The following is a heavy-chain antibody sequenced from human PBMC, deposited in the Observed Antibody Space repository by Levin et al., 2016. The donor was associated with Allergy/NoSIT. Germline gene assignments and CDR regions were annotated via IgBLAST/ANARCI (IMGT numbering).Heavy chain of an antibody. CDR2: IYYSGST. D-gene: IGHD4-17*01. V-gene: IGHV4-39*01. CDR1: GGSISSSSYY. CDR3: ASYYGDYVFFMTPDTSFDY. J-gene: IGHJ4*02. Sequence: SETMSLTCTVSGGSISSSSYYWGWIRQPPGKGLEWIGSIYYSGSTYYNPSLKSRVTISVDTSKNQFSLKLSSVTAADTAVYYCASYYGDYVFFMTPDTSFDYWGQGTLVTVSS.